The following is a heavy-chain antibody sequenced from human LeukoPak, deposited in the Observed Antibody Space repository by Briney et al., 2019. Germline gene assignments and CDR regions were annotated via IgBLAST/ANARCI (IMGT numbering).Heavy chain of an antibody. D-gene: IGHD2-2*01. CDR1: GGSFSGYY. V-gene: IGHV4-34*01. Sequence: SETLSLTCAVYGGSFSGYYWSWIRQPPGKGLEWIGEINHSGSTNYNPSLKSRVTISVDTSKNQFSLKLSSVTAADTAVYYCSSTRRCSSTSCYYWFDPWGQGTLDTVSS. J-gene: IGHJ5*02. CDR2: INHSGST. CDR3: SSTRRCSSTSCYYWFDP.